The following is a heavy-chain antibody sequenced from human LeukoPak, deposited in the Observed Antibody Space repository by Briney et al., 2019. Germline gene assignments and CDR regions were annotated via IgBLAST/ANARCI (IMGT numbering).Heavy chain of an antibody. Sequence: SETLSLTCTVSGGSISSGSYYWSWIRQPAGKGLEWIGRIYTSGSTNYNPSLKSRVTISVDTSKNQFSLKLSSVTAADTAVYYCARSGSDYGDYWGQGTLVTVSS. CDR1: GGSISSGSYY. CDR3: ARSGSDYGDY. V-gene: IGHV4-61*02. CDR2: IYTSGST. D-gene: IGHD6-25*01. J-gene: IGHJ4*02.